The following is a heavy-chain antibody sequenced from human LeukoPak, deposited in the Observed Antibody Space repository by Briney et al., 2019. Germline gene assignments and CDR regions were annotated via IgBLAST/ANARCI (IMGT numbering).Heavy chain of an antibody. J-gene: IGHJ4*02. Sequence: GASVKVSCKASGYTFTYYGLNWVRQAPGQGLESLGGINTNTGNPTYAQGFTGRFVFSLDTSVSTAYLQISSLKAEDTAVYYCARVNPRAVAGTPTADLDYWGQGTLVTVSS. V-gene: IGHV7-4-1*02. CDR2: INTNTGNP. D-gene: IGHD6-19*01. CDR1: GYTFTYYG. CDR3: ARVNPRAVAGTPTADLDY.